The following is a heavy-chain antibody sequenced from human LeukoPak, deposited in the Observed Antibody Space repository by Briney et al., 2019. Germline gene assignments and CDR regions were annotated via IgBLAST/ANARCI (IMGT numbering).Heavy chain of an antibody. J-gene: IGHJ4*02. Sequence: SETLSLTCTVSGGSISSGSYYRGWIRQPPGKGLECIGSIYYSGTTYYNPSLKSRVTISVDTSKNQFSLKLTSVTAADTAVYYCARGGRDTGFDYWGQGTLVTVSS. V-gene: IGHV4-39*01. D-gene: IGHD5-18*01. CDR3: ARGGRDTGFDY. CDR1: GGSISSGSYY. CDR2: IYYSGTT.